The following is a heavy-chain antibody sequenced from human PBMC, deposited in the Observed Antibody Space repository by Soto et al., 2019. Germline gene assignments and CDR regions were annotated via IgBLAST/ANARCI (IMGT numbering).Heavy chain of an antibody. CDR1: GASMNNYY. V-gene: IGHV4-59*01. J-gene: IGHJ4*02. Sequence: SETLSLTCTVSGASMNNYYGSWVRQPPGKGLEWIGYMYYSGGSNSNPSPKGRVTISVDTSKNQISLKLTSVTAADTAVYYCVRSGHSFGGVMWGQGTLVTVSS. D-gene: IGHD3-16*01. CDR3: VRSGHSFGGVM. CDR2: MYYSGGS.